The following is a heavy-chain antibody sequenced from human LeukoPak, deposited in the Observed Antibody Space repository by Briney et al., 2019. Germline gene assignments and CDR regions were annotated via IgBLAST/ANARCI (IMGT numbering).Heavy chain of an antibody. CDR1: GGSISSYY. CDR3: ARQIASAGTAGFDF. Sequence: SETLSLTCTVSGGSISSYYWSWIRQPAGKGLEWIGRIYSTGSTNYNPSLKSRVTMSVDTSKNQFSLRLRSVTAADTAVYFCARQIASAGTAGFDFWGQGALVTVSS. CDR2: IYSTGST. D-gene: IGHD6-13*01. J-gene: IGHJ4*02. V-gene: IGHV4-4*07.